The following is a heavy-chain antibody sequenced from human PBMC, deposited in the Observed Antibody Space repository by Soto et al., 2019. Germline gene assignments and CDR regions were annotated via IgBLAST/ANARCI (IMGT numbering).Heavy chain of an antibody. V-gene: IGHV3-7*03. D-gene: IGHD4-17*01. CDR2: IKRDGSEK. Sequence: PGGSLRLSCVASGFMFGSYWMTWVRHAPGKGLEWVANIKRDGSEKYYVDSVKGRFTISRDNADNSLFLHMSSLRADDTAVHYCARVRATDYEIDYWGQGALVTVS. CDR1: GFMFGSYW. J-gene: IGHJ4*02. CDR3: ARVRATDYEIDY.